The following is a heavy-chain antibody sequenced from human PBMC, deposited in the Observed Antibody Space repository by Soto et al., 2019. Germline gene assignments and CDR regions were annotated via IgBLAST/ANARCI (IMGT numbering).Heavy chain of an antibody. CDR1: GGTFSSYT. CDR2: IIPILGIA. Sequence: GASVKVSCKASGGTFSSYTISWVRQAPGQGLEWMGRIIPILGIANYAQKFQGRVTITADKSTSTAYMELSSLRSEDTAVYYCASHSGYDYYFDYWGQGTLVTVSS. J-gene: IGHJ4*02. CDR3: ASHSGYDYYFDY. D-gene: IGHD5-12*01. V-gene: IGHV1-69*02.